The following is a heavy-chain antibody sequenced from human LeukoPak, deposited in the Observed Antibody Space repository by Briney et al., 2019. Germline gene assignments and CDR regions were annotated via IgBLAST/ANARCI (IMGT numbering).Heavy chain of an antibody. CDR1: GYTLTSYY. CDR2: INPNGGST. V-gene: IGHV1-46*01. Sequence: ASVKVSCKASGYTLTSYYMHWLRQAPGQGLEWMGIINPNGGSTSYAQKFQGRVTMTTDTSTSTAYMELRSLRSDDTAVYYCARGYCSSTSCYNFDYWGQGTLVTVSS. J-gene: IGHJ4*02. D-gene: IGHD2-2*02. CDR3: ARGYCSSTSCYNFDY.